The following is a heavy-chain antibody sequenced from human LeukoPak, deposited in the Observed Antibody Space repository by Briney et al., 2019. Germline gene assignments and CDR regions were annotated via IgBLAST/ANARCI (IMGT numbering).Heavy chain of an antibody. V-gene: IGHV1-69*04. D-gene: IGHD2-15*01. J-gene: IGHJ5*02. CDR3: AREVAPTYNWFDP. Sequence: SVKVSCKASGYTFTSYYMHWVRQAPGQGLEWMGRIIPILGIANYAQKFQGRVTITADKSTSTAYMELSSLRSEDTAVYYCAREVAPTYNWFDPWGQGTLVTVSS. CDR2: IIPILGIA. CDR1: GYTFTSYY.